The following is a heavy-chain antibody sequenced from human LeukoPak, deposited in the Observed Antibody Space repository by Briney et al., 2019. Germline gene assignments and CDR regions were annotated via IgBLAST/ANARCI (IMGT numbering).Heavy chain of an antibody. J-gene: IGHJ3*02. CDR2: IYYSGST. CDR3: ARCGYSYGTEGAFDT. D-gene: IGHD5-18*01. V-gene: IGHV4-59*12. Sequence: SETLTLTCTVSGGSISSYYWSWIRQPPGKGLEWIGYIYYSGSTYYNPSLKSRVTISVDTSKNQFSLKLSSVTAADTAVYYCARCGYSYGTEGAFDTWGQGTMVTVSS. CDR1: GGSISSYY.